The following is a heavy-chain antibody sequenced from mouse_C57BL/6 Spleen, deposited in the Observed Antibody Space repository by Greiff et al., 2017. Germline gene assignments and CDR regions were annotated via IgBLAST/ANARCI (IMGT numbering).Heavy chain of an antibody. V-gene: IGHV1-52*01. Sequence: QVQLQQPGAELVRPGSSVKLSCKASGYTFTSYWCLWVKQRPIQGLEWIGNIDPSDSEPHYNQKFKDKATLTVDKSSSTAYMQLSSLTSEDSAVYYCARYSVVAYYFDYWGQGTTLTVSS. CDR2: IDPSDSEP. D-gene: IGHD1-1*01. CDR1: GYTFTSYW. CDR3: ARYSVVAYYFDY. J-gene: IGHJ2*01.